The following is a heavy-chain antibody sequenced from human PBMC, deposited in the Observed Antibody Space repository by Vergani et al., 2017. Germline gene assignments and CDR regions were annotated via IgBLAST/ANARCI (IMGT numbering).Heavy chain of an antibody. D-gene: IGHD2-2*02. CDR1: GFTFSSSG. CDR3: YTDYHDY. CDR2: IRSKNDGGTA. Sequence: VQLVESGGGVVQPGRSLRLSCAASGFTFSSSGMHWVRQAPGKGLEWIGRIRSKNDGGTADYAAPLKGRFTISRDDSKDSAFLLVNNLKTEDTAVYFCYTDYHDYWGQGTLVTVSS. V-gene: IGHV3-15*01. J-gene: IGHJ4*02.